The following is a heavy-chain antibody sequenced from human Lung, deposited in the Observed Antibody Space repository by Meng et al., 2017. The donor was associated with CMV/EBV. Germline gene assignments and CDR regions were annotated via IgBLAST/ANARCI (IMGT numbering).Heavy chain of an antibody. D-gene: IGHD3-10*01. CDR2: IFHSGST. CDR1: GYSISSGYY. CDR3: ARGFYGSVDY. J-gene: IGHJ4*02. Sequence: LYCTVSGYSISSGYYWGWIRLPPGKGLEWIGSIFHSGSTYYTPSLKSRVTISVDTSKNQLSLRMSSVTAADTAVYYCARGFYGSVDYWGQGTLVTVSS. V-gene: IGHV4-38-2*02.